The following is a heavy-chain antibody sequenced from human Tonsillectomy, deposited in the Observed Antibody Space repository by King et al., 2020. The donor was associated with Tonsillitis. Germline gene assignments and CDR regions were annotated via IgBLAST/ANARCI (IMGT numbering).Heavy chain of an antibody. CDR3: TTGGWGEVTIYSYYGMDV. D-gene: IGHD3-16*01. CDR1: GFPFSDTW. CDR2: IKSKIDGGTT. V-gene: IGHV3-15*01. Sequence: VQLVESGGVFVKPGGSLRLSCAASGFPFSDTWMNWVRQAPGKGLEWVGRIKSKIDGGTTDYAAPVKGRFTISRDDSKVTLYLQLNSLKTEDTGVYYCTTGGWGEVTIYSYYGMDVWGQGTTVTVSS. J-gene: IGHJ6*02.